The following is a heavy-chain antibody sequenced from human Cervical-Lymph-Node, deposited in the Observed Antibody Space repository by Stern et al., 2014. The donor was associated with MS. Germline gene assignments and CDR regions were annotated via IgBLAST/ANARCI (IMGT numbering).Heavy chain of an antibody. CDR3: AKEEGLSAYSYFDS. J-gene: IGHJ4*02. D-gene: IGHD3-3*01. CDR1: GFTFGDHS. Sequence: QLVESGGVVVQPGGSLRLSCAASGFTFGDHSMHWVRQAPGKGLEWVSLISWDGGSTHYADSVKGRFTISRDNSKNSLYLQMNSLRTEDTALYYCAKEEGLSAYSYFDSWGQGTLVTVSS. V-gene: IGHV3-43*01. CDR2: ISWDGGST.